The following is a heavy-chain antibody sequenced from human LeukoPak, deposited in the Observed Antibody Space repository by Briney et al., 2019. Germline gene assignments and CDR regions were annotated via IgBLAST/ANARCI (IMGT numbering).Heavy chain of an antibody. Sequence: GASVKVSCKASGGTFSSYATSWVRQAPGQGLEWMGGIIPIFGTANYAQKFQGRVTITTDESTSTAYMELSSLRSEDTAAYYCARGPRGYETQDYYYMDVWGKGTTVTVSS. CDR2: IIPIFGTA. D-gene: IGHD3-10*01. CDR1: GGTFSSYA. CDR3: ARGPRGYETQDYYYMDV. J-gene: IGHJ6*03. V-gene: IGHV1-69*05.